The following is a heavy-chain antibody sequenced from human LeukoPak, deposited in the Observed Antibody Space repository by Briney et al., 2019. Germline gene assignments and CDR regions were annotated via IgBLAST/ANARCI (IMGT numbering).Heavy chain of an antibody. CDR1: GGSIKSGGYY. V-gene: IGHV4-31*03. Sequence: SETLSLTCTVSGGSIKSGGYYWSWIRRYPGKGLEFIGSIYYSGTTYYNPSLQSRVIISVDTSKNQFSLKLSSVTAADTAVYYCASYQSSVRTAFDIWGQGTMVTVSS. CDR2: IYYSGTT. D-gene: IGHD3-22*01. CDR3: ASYQSSVRTAFDI. J-gene: IGHJ3*02.